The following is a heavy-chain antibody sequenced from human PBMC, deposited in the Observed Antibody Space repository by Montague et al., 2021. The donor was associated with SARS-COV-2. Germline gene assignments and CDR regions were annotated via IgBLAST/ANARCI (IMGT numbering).Heavy chain of an antibody. CDR1: GFSLSTPNVG. CDR2: IYSXGDK. CDR3: AHLIRYYDIFTGIPFDD. J-gene: IGHJ4*02. V-gene: IGHV2-5*01. D-gene: IGHD3-9*01. Sequence: PALVKPTQTPTLTCTFSGFSLSTPNVGVAWIRQPPGKALEWLAVIYSXGDKRYSPSLQRRLTITKDTSRNQVVVSLTNVDPLDTATYYCAHLIRYYDIFTGIPFDDWGQGTQVTVSS.